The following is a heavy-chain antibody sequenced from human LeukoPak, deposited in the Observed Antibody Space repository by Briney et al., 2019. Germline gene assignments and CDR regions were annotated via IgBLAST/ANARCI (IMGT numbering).Heavy chain of an antibody. CDR1: GGTFSSYA. J-gene: IGHJ4*02. Sequence: GASVKVSCKASGGTFSSYAISWVRQAPGQGLEWMGGIIPIFGTANYAQKFQGRVTIAADESTSTAYMELSSLRSEDTAVYYCARVMATMGHYFDYWGQGTLVTVSS. CDR2: IIPIFGTA. CDR3: ARVMATMGHYFDY. D-gene: IGHD5-24*01. V-gene: IGHV1-69*13.